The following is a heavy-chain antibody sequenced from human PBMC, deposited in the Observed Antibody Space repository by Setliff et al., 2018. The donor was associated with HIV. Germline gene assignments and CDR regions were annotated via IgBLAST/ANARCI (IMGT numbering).Heavy chain of an antibody. J-gene: IGHJ2*01. CDR2: IHYRGST. Sequence: SSETLSLTCTVSGDPINSGSYYWGWIRQSPGKGLEWIASIHYRGSTYYNPSLKSRVTIYVDTSKNQFSLKMRSVSATDTAVYHCARINWGLSIYDWYFDLWGRGTQVTVSS. V-gene: IGHV4-39*01. D-gene: IGHD7-27*01. CDR3: ARINWGLSIYDWYFDL. CDR1: GDPINSGSYY.